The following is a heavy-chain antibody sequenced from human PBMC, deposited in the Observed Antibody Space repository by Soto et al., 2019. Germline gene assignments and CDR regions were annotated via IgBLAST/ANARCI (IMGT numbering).Heavy chain of an antibody. D-gene: IGHD1-26*01. CDR3: ARDHSGYSGRHYIDYFTY. V-gene: IGHV1-3*01. Sequence: KGAGNGETDDASGRGLHAPGQRLEWMGWINGGNGNTYYSEHFQGRVTFTRDTSAGTVYMQLSSLTSEDTAVYYCARDHSGYSGRHYIDYFTYLRKGALVLVSP. CDR2: INGGNGNT. CDR1: GNGETDDA. J-gene: IGHJ4*02.